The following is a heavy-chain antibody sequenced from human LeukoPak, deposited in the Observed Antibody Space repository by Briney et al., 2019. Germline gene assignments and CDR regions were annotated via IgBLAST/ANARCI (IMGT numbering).Heavy chain of an antibody. D-gene: IGHD1-1*01. Sequence: SVKVSRKASGYTLSNNGITWVRQAPRQGREWMGWIAADNRKTYYAQNLQDRVTMTTDSSTNTAYMDLRSLRSDDTAVYYCARVYWNGGRAFDYWGQGTLVTVSS. CDR1: GYTLSNNG. V-gene: IGHV1-18*01. J-gene: IGHJ4*02. CDR2: IAADNRKT. CDR3: ARVYWNGGRAFDY.